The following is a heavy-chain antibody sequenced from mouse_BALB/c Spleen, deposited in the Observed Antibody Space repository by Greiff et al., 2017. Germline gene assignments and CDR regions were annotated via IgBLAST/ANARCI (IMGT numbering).Heavy chain of an antibody. CDR3: TRTITTAGDYYAMDY. J-gene: IGHJ4*01. Sequence: QVQLQQPGAELVRPGASVKLSCKASGYTFTSYWINWVKQRPGQGLEWIGNIYPSDSYTNYNQKFKDKATLTVDKSSSTAYMQLSSPTSEDSAVYYCTRTITTAGDYYAMDYWGQGTSVTVSS. CDR1: GYTFTSYW. V-gene: IGHV1-69*02. CDR2: IYPSDSYT. D-gene: IGHD1-2*01.